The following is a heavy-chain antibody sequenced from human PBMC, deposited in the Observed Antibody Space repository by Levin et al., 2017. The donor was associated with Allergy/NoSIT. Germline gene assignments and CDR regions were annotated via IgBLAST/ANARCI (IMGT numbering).Heavy chain of an antibody. CDR3: ARAYSSSSWDLNSIMDV. CDR2: ISYDGSNK. D-gene: IGHD6-6*01. V-gene: IGHV3-30*04. CDR1: GFTFSSYA. J-gene: IGHJ6*02. Sequence: GESLKISCAASGFTFSSYAMHWVRQAPGKGLEWVAVISYDGSNKYYADSVKGRFTISRDNSKNTLYLQMNSLRAEDTAVYYCARAYSSSSWDLNSIMDVWGQGTTVTVSS.